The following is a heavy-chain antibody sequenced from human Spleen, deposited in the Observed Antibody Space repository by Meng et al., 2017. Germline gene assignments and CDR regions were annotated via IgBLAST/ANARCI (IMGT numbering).Heavy chain of an antibody. CDR3: ARDWATSIDY. CDR1: GFNFSTYA. Sequence: GESLKISCAASGFNFSTYAIHWVRQAPGKGLEWVAVILYDGIYKYYADSVKGRFTISRDNSKSTLYLQMNSLRDEDTAVYYCARDWATSIDYWGQGSLVTVSS. J-gene: IGHJ4*02. CDR2: ILYDGIYK. D-gene: IGHD5-24*01. V-gene: IGHV3-30*01.